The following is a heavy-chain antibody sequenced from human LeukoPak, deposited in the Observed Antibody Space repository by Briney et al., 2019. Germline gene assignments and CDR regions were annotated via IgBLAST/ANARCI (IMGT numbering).Heavy chain of an antibody. V-gene: IGHV4-59*08. CDR2: IYYSGST. Sequence: SETLSLTCTVSGGSISSYYWSWIRQPPGKGLEWIGYIYYSGSTNYNPSLKSRVTISVDTSKNQFSLKLSSVTAADTAVYYCARSDTAMVMSILDYWGQGTLVTVSS. CDR1: GGSISSYY. J-gene: IGHJ4*02. CDR3: ARSDTAMVMSILDY. D-gene: IGHD5-18*01.